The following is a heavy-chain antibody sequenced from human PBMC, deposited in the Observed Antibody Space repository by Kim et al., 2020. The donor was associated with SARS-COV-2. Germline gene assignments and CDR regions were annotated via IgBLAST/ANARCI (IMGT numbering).Heavy chain of an antibody. V-gene: IGHV1-69*13. D-gene: IGHD5-12*01. CDR3: ARDRGAEMATIGDDAFDI. CDR1: GGTFSSYA. CDR2: IIPIFGTA. J-gene: IGHJ3*02. Sequence: SVKVSCKASGGTFSSYAISWVRQAPGQGLEWMGGIIPIFGTANYAQKFQGRVTITADESTSTAYMELSSLRSEDTAVYYCARDRGAEMATIGDDAFDIWGQGTMVTVSS.